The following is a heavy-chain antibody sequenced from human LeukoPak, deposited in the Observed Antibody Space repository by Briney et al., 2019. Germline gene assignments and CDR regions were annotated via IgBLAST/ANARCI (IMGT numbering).Heavy chain of an antibody. J-gene: IGHJ4*02. Sequence: ASVKVSCKVVAYDFTGYYIHWVRQAPGQGPEWMGRLNPNTGHAVYAFKFQGRVTITRDTSSSTAYMEVTRLTSDDTALYYCAKDRDGADRIILWGQGTLVTVSS. CDR1: AYDFTGYY. D-gene: IGHD5-24*01. CDR3: AKDRDGADRIIL. V-gene: IGHV1-2*06. CDR2: LNPNTGHA.